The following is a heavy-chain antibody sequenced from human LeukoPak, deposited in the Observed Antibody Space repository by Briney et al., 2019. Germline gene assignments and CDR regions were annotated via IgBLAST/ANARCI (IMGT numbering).Heavy chain of an antibody. V-gene: IGHV3-21*01. CDR3: ARNHGDY. CDR2: ISPDDTDV. Sequence: GGSLRLSCAASGFTFSNYGMHWVRQAPGKGLEWVSYISPDDTDVDYADSLKGRFTISRDDAKNSLFLQMNSLRAEDTAVYYCARNHGDYWGQGTVVTVSS. J-gene: IGHJ4*02. CDR1: GFTFSNYG. D-gene: IGHD1-14*01.